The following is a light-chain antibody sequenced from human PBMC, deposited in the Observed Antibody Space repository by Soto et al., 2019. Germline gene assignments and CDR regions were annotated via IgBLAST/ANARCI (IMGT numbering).Light chain of an antibody. CDR3: QVWDSSTWV. Sequence: SSELTQPLSVSVALGQTARITCGGNNIGSKDVHWYQQKPGQAPVLVIYRSCNRPSGIPERFSGSNSGSTATLTISRAQAGDEADYYCQVWDSSTWVFGGGTQLTVL. J-gene: IGLJ7*01. CDR1: NIGSKD. V-gene: IGLV3-9*01. CDR2: RSC.